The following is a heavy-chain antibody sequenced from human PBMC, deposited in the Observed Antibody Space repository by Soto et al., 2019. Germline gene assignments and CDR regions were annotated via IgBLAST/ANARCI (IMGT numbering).Heavy chain of an antibody. CDR2: IYNNEST. CDR3: VRVHTDKYDPGTFDF. J-gene: IGHJ4*02. CDR1: GGSISSYY. Sequence: PSETLSLTCTVSGGSISSYYWSWIRQPPGKTLEWIGYIYNNESTHYSPSLRSRVTMSIDTSKNRFFLSLRSVTTADTAVYYCVRVHTDKYDPGTFDFWGQGKLVTVYS. D-gene: IGHD3-16*01. V-gene: IGHV4-59*01.